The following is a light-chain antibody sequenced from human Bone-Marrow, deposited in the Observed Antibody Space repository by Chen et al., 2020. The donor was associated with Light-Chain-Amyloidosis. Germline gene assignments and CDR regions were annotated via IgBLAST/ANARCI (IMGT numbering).Light chain of an antibody. CDR3: CSTAGRSTLV. V-gene: IGLV2-11*02. J-gene: IGLJ2*01. Sequence: QSALPQPPSVSGSPGQSVTISCTGTSGDVGGYDVVSWYQQYPVKAPKLIIYDVSKRPSGVPDRFSGSKSGNTASLTISGLQAADEADYYCCSTAGRSTLVFGGGTTLTVL. CDR1: SGDVGGYDV. CDR2: DVS.